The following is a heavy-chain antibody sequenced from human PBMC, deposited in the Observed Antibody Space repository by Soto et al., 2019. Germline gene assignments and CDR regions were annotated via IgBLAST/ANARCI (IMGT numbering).Heavy chain of an antibody. V-gene: IGHV6-1*01. CDR3: ARQIAATGTSGTFDY. D-gene: IGHD6-13*01. CDR1: GDTVSSSSAA. CDR2: TYYRSTWGN. J-gene: IGHJ4*02. Sequence: QVQLQQSGPGLVKPSQTLSLTCAISGDTVSSSSAAWTWIRQSPSRGLEWLGRTYYRSTWGNDYAIAVKSRITINPDTSNIQFSLHLNSVTPEDTAVYYCARQIAATGTSGTFDYWGQGTLVTVSS.